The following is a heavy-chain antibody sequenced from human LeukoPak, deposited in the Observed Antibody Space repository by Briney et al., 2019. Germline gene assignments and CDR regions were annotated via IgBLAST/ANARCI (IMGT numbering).Heavy chain of an antibody. J-gene: IGHJ6*03. Sequence: SETLSLTCTVSGGSISSSSYYWGWIRQPPGKGLEWIGSIYYSGSTYYNPSHKSRVTISVDTSKNQFSLKLSSVTAADTAVYYCARHVVFGDDFWSGYYTPYYMDVWGKGTTVTVSS. V-gene: IGHV4-39*01. D-gene: IGHD3-3*01. CDR1: GGSISSSSYY. CDR3: ARHVVFGDDFWSGYYTPYYMDV. CDR2: IYYSGST.